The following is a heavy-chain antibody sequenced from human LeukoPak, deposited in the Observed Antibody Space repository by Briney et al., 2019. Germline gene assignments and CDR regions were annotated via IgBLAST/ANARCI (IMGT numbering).Heavy chain of an antibody. J-gene: IGHJ4*02. CDR2: INAGNGNT. CDR1: GYTFTSYA. D-gene: IGHD4-17*01. Sequence: ASVKVSCKASGYTFTSYAMHWVRQAPGQRLEWMGWINAGNGNTKYSQKFQGRVTITRDTSASTAYMELSSLRSEDTAVYYCARERAGDYGDYIIDYWGQGTLVTVSS. CDR3: ARERAGDYGDYIIDY. V-gene: IGHV1-3*01.